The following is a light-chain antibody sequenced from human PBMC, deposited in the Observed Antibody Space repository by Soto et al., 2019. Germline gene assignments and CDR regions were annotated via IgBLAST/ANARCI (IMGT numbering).Light chain of an antibody. CDR2: AAS. V-gene: IGKV1-17*03. CDR1: QGISNY. Sequence: DIQMTQSPSAMSSSVGDRVTITCRASQGISNYVAWFQQKPGKGPKRLIYAASTLESGVPSRFSGIGSGTEFTLTISNLQHEDFATYYCLQHNTYPYTFGQGTKLEIK. CDR3: LQHNTYPYT. J-gene: IGKJ2*01.